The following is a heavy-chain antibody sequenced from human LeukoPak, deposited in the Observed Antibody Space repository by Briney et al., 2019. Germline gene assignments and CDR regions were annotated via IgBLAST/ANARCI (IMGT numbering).Heavy chain of an antibody. CDR3: ARGLKDDDSSGGHAFDI. J-gene: IGHJ3*02. V-gene: IGHV4-34*01. D-gene: IGHD3-22*01. CDR1: GDSFSGNY. Sequence: PSETLSLTCGVHGDSFSGNYWTWIRQPPGKGLEWIGEINHSGSTNYKSSLKSRVTISLDTSKNQFSLKLSSVTAADTAVYYCARGLKDDDSSGGHAFDIWSQGTMVTVSS. CDR2: INHSGST.